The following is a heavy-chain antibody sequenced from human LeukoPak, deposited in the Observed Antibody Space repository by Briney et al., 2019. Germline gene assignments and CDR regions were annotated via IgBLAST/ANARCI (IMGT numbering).Heavy chain of an antibody. J-gene: IGHJ4*02. Sequence: PSQTLSLTCAIPGDSVSSNSATWNWIRQSPSRGLEWLGGTYSRSKWYNDYAVSVKSRITINPDTSKNQFSLQLNSVTPEDTAVYYCARDPYSSGWFDYWGQGTLVTVSS. CDR1: GDSVSSNSAT. CDR2: TYSRSKWYN. CDR3: ARDPYSSGWFDY. V-gene: IGHV6-1*01. D-gene: IGHD6-19*01.